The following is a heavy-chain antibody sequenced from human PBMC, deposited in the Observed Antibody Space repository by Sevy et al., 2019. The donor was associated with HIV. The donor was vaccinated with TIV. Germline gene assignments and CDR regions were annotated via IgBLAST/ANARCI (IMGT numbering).Heavy chain of an antibody. CDR1: GGSITSLY. D-gene: IGHD1-26*01. J-gene: IGHJ4*02. CDR2: IYYNGHI. Sequence: SGTLSLTCTVSGGSITSLYWNWIRQPPGKGLEWIANIYYNGHINYNPSLKSRVTLSLDTSKNQFSLRLSSVTAADTAMYYCSGENAWGRGHSWGQGTLVTVSS. CDR3: SGENAWGRGHS. V-gene: IGHV4-59*08.